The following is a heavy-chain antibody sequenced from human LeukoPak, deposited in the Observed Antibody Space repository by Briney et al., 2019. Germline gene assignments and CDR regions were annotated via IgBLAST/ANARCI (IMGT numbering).Heavy chain of an antibody. Sequence: PSETLSLTCTVSGASISPHYWTWIRQAPGRGLEWIGYVYYNGLTSYNVSLRSRLILSVDTARNQVSLKLTSVTAADTAVYYCTRERSTVTFDYWGQGTLVTVSS. CDR1: GASISPHY. V-gene: IGHV4-59*11. CDR2: VYYNGLT. CDR3: TRERSTVTFDY. J-gene: IGHJ4*02. D-gene: IGHD4-17*01.